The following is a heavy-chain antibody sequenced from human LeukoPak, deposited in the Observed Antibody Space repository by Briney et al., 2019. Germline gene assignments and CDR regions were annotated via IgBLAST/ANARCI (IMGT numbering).Heavy chain of an antibody. CDR3: ATYRQVLLPFES. CDR2: IYSGGST. D-gene: IGHD2-8*02. Sequence: PGGSLRLSCAASGFTVSSNYMSWVRQAPGKGLEWVSVIYSGGSTYYAESVKGRFTISRDNSKNTLYLQMNSLRAEDTAIYYCATYRQVLLPFESWGQGTLVTVSS. V-gene: IGHV3-66*01. J-gene: IGHJ4*02. CDR1: GFTVSSNY.